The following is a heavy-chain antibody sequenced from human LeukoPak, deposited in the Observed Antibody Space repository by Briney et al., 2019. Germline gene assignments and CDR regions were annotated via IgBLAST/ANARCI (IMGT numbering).Heavy chain of an antibody. D-gene: IGHD1-1*01. CDR3: ARQHNYAFDI. J-gene: IGHJ3*02. Sequence: GGSLRLSCAASGFTFSDYPMHWGRQAPGKGLEWGAVISYDGSSQYFAASVKGRFTISRDNSKNTLYLPMSSLPPGDKAVYYCARQHNYAFDIWGRGTMVTVSS. CDR1: GFTFSDYP. CDR2: ISYDGSSQ. V-gene: IGHV3-30-3*01.